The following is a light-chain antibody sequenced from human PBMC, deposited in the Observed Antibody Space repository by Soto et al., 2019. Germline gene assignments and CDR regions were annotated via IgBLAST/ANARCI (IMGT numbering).Light chain of an antibody. J-gene: IGKJ2*01. CDR3: QESYSTPYT. CDR1: QSISTY. V-gene: IGKV1-39*01. Sequence: DIQMTQSPSSLSASLGDRVTINCRASQSISTYLNWYQQKPGDAPKLLIYAASSLESGVPSRFSGSGSGTDFTLTIISLQPEDFATYFCQESYSTPYTFGLGTKVDIK. CDR2: AAS.